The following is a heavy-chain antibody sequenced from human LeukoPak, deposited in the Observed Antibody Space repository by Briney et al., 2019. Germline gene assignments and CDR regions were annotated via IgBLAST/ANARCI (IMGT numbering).Heavy chain of an antibody. CDR1: GGSISSYY. V-gene: IGHV4-4*07. CDR3: ARRVGSSWPGDYFDY. D-gene: IGHD6-13*01. J-gene: IGHJ4*02. Sequence: SEALSLTCTVSGGSISSYYWSWIRQPAGKGLEWIGRIYTSGSTNYNPSLKSRVTMSVDTSKNQFSLKLSSVTAADTAVYYCARRVGSSWPGDYFDYWGQGTLVTVSS. CDR2: IYTSGST.